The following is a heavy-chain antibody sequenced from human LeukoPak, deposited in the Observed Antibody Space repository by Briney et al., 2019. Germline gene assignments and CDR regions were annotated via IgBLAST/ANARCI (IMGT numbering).Heavy chain of an antibody. V-gene: IGHV4-59*01. J-gene: IGHJ5*02. Sequence: SETLSLTCTVSGASISSYYWSWIRQPPGKGLEGIGYIYYSGSTNYNPSLKSRVTISVDTSKNQFSLKLSSVTAADTAVYYCARVPSRYYYGSGSYHSSARFDPWGQGTLVTVSS. CDR3: ARVPSRYYYGSGSYHSSARFDP. CDR2: IYYSGST. D-gene: IGHD3-10*01. CDR1: GASISSYY.